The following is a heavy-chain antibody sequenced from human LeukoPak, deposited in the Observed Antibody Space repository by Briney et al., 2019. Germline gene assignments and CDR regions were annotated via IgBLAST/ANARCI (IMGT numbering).Heavy chain of an antibody. CDR3: VRDGDVYNFDH. Sequence: GGSLRLSFAASGFPFRSHWMHWVRQAPGKGMVWVSRIKGDETYINYADPVKGRFTISRDNAKNKLYLQMTSLRAEDTAIYYCVRDGDVYNFDHWGQGTLVTVSS. V-gene: IGHV3-74*01. CDR1: GFPFRSHW. CDR2: IKGDETYI. D-gene: IGHD5-24*01. J-gene: IGHJ4*02.